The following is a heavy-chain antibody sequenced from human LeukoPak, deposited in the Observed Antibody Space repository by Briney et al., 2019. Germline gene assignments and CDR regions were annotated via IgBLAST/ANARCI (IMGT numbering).Heavy chain of an antibody. Sequence: SETLSLTCAVYGGSFSGYYWSWIRQPPGKGLEWIGEINHSGSTNYNPSLKSRVTTSVDTSKNQFSLKLSSVTAADTAVYYCARRAVFYYYYDYGMDVWGQGTTVTVSS. CDR2: INHSGST. V-gene: IGHV4-34*01. D-gene: IGHD6-19*01. J-gene: IGHJ6*02. CDR3: ARRAVFYYYYDYGMDV. CDR1: GGSFSGYY.